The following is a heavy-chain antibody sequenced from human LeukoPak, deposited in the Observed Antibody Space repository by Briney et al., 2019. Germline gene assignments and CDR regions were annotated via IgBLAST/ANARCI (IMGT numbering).Heavy chain of an antibody. CDR3: ARDPGRFGELSAFDI. Sequence: SVTLSLTCTVSGGSISSYYWSWIRQPPGKGLEWIGYIYYSGSTNYNPSLKSRVTISVDTSKNQFSLKLSSVTAADTAVYYCARDPGRFGELSAFDIWGQGTMVTVSS. CDR1: GGSISSYY. CDR2: IYYSGST. V-gene: IGHV4-59*01. D-gene: IGHD3-10*01. J-gene: IGHJ3*02.